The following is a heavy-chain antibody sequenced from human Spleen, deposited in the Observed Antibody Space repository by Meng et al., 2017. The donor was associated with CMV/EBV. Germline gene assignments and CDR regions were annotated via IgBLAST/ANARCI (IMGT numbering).Heavy chain of an antibody. CDR2: VYSGGAT. Sequence: GESLKISCAASGFTVSLNYMNWVRQAPGKGLEWVSVVYSGGATYYADSVKGRFTISRDNSKSTVYLQMNSLRAEDTAMYYCARSGYSYEIDFWGQGTLVTVSS. J-gene: IGHJ4*02. CDR1: GFTVSLNY. V-gene: IGHV3-66*02. D-gene: IGHD5-18*01. CDR3: ARSGYSYEIDF.